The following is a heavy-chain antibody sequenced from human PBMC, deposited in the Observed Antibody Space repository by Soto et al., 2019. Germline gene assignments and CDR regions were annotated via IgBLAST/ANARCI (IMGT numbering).Heavy chain of an antibody. D-gene: IGHD6-13*01. CDR1: GGSISSGGYY. CDR3: ARDLQYSRLFYGMDV. J-gene: IGHJ6*02. V-gene: IGHV4-31*03. CDR2: IYYSGST. Sequence: SETLSLTCTVSGGSISSGGYYWSWIRQHPGKGLEWIGYIYYSGSTYYNPSLKSRVTISVDTSKNQFSLKLSSVTAADTAVYYCARDLQYSRLFYGMDVWGQGTTVIVSS.